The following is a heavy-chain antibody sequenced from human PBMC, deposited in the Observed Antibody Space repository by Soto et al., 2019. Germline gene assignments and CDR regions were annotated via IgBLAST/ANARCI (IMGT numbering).Heavy chain of an antibody. D-gene: IGHD6-19*01. V-gene: IGHV3-30*19. Sequence: QVHLVESGGDVVQPGKSLRLSCAASGFTFSAFGMHWVRQAPGKGLEWVAGIHVAMIYNYADSVKGRFTISRDNTKNTGHLQIDSLSAEDTAVYFCARDWLGHYFDYWGQGTLVTVSA. J-gene: IGHJ4*02. CDR1: GFTFSAFG. CDR3: ARDWLGHYFDY. CDR2: IHVAMIY.